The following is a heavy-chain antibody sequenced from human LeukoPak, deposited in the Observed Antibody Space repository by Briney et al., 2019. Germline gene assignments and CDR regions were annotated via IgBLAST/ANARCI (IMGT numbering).Heavy chain of an antibody. J-gene: IGHJ4*02. CDR3: TRGPNDYFK. D-gene: IGHD1-1*01. Sequence: PGGSLRLSCAASGFTFSSHAMSWVRQAPGKGLERVSAISTSGGSTYYADSVKGRFTISRDRSKNTLYLQMNSLRVEDTAVYYCTRGPNDYFKWGQGTLVTVSS. V-gene: IGHV3-23*01. CDR2: ISTSGGST. CDR1: GFTFSSHA.